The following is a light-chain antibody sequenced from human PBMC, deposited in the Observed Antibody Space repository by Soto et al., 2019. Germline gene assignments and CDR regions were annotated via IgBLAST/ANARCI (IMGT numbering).Light chain of an antibody. CDR3: QQYGSSPRT. CDR2: GAS. J-gene: IGKJ1*01. Sequence: EIVLTQSPATLCVSPGERATLFCRASQSVSSSLAWYQQKPGQAPRLLIYGASSRATGIPDRFSGSGSGRDFTLTISRLEPEDFAVYYCQQYGSSPRTFGQGTKVDIK. CDR1: QSVSSS. V-gene: IGKV3-20*01.